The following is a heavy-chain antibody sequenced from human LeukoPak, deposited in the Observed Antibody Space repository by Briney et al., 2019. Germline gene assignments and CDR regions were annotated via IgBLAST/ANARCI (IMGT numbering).Heavy chain of an antibody. V-gene: IGHV4-34*01. CDR2: INHSGST. D-gene: IGHD3-10*02. CDR3: ARARFGYNWFDP. Sequence: KTSETLSLTCAVYGGSFSGYYWSWIRQPPGKGLEWIGEINHSGSTNYNPSLKSRVTISVDTSKNQFSLKLSSVTAADTAVYYCARARFGYNWFDPWGQGTLVTVSS. CDR1: GGSFSGYY. J-gene: IGHJ5*02.